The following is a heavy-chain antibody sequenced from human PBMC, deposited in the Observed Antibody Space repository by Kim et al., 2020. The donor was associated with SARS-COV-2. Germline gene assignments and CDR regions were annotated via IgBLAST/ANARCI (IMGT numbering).Heavy chain of an antibody. CDR2: IYYSGST. Sequence: SETLSLTCTVSGGSISSSSYYWGWIRQPPGKGLEWIGSIYYSGSTYYNPSLKSRVTISVDTSKNQFSLKLSSVTAADTAVYYCARHGYEYSYGPLGLYYYGMDVWGQGTTVTVSS. D-gene: IGHD5-18*01. CDR1: GGSISSSSYY. J-gene: IGHJ6*02. V-gene: IGHV4-39*01. CDR3: ARHGYEYSYGPLGLYYYGMDV.